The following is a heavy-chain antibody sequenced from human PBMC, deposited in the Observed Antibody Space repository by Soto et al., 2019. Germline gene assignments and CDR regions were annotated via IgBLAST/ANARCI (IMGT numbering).Heavy chain of an antibody. J-gene: IGHJ4*02. V-gene: IGHV1-2*04. Sequence: SVKVSCKASGYTFTSYYMHLVRQAPGQGLEWMGWINPNSGGTNYAQKFQGWVTMTRDTSISTAYMELSRLRSDDTAVYSCARDSDYGDYLFDYWGQGTLVTVSS. D-gene: IGHD4-17*01. CDR2: INPNSGGT. CDR3: ARDSDYGDYLFDY. CDR1: GYTFTSYY.